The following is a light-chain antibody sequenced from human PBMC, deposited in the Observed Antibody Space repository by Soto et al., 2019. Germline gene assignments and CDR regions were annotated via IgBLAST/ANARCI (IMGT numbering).Light chain of an antibody. Sequence: DIPMTQSPSTLSASVGDRGTITCRASQSIRNWLAWYQQKPGKAPNLLIYDASRLDSGVPSSFSGSGSGTDFTLTISSLQPDDFATYYCQQYNIYWTFGEGIKVEIK. CDR1: QSIRNW. J-gene: IGKJ1*01. V-gene: IGKV1-5*01. CDR3: QQYNIYWT. CDR2: DAS.